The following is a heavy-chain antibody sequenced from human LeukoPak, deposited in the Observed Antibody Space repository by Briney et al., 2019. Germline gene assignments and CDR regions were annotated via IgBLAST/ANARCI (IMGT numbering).Heavy chain of an antibody. CDR3: AREGSGSSLGWNAFDI. D-gene: IGHD1-26*01. J-gene: IGHJ3*02. CDR2: IYYSGGT. Sequence: SETLSPTCTVSGGSISSYYWTWIRQPPGKGLEWIGYIYYSGGTNYNPSLKSRVTISVDTSKNQFSLKLTSVTAADTAVYYCAREGSGSSLGWNAFDIWGQGTMVTVSS. CDR1: GGSISSYY. V-gene: IGHV4-59*01.